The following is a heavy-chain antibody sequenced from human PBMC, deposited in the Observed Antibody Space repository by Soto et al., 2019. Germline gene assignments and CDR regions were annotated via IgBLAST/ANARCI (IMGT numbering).Heavy chain of an antibody. CDR2: ISNVGGST. CDR1: GFTFSSYD. Sequence: SGGSLRLSCAASGFTFSSYDMSWVRQAPGKGLEWVSGISNVGGSTYFADSVKGRFTISRDNSKNTLYLQMNSLRAEDTAVYYCAKAVALAGTNYWGQGTLVTVSS. D-gene: IGHD6-13*01. CDR3: AKAVALAGTNY. V-gene: IGHV3-23*01. J-gene: IGHJ4*02.